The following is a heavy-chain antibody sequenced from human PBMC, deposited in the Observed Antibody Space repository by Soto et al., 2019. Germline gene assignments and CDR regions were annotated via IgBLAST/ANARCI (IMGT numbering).Heavy chain of an antibody. CDR1: GYTFTGYY. CDR3: ARAGSYCSGGSCYGY. J-gene: IGHJ1*01. D-gene: IGHD2-15*01. V-gene: IGHV1-2*02. CDR2: INPNSGGT. Sequence: QVQLVQSGAEVKKPGASVKVSCKASGYTFTGYYMHWVRQAPGQGLEWMGWINPNSGGTNYAQKLQGRVTMTRDTSLSTAYMSLSRLRSDDTAVYYCARAGSYCSGGSCYGYWGQGTLVTVSS.